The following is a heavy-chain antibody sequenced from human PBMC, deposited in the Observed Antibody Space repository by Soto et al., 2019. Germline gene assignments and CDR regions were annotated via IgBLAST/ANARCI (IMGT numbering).Heavy chain of an antibody. CDR2: INHSGST. J-gene: IGHJ6*03. CDR1: GGSFSGYY. CDR3: ARGQLVPGYYYYYMDV. Sequence: PSETLSLTCAVYGGSFSGYYWSWIRQPPGKGLEWIGEINHSGSTNYNPSLKSRVTISVDTSKNQFSLKLSSVTAADTAVYYCARGQLVPGYYYYYMDVWGKGTTVTVPS. V-gene: IGHV4-34*01. D-gene: IGHD6-13*01.